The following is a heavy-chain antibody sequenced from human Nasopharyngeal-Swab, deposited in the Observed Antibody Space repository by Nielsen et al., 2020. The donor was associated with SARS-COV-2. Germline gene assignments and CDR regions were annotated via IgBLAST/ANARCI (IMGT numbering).Heavy chain of an antibody. J-gene: IGHJ6*02. D-gene: IGHD2-2*01. CDR2: FDPEDGET. Sequence: ASVKVSCKVSGYTLTELSMHWVRQAPGKGLEWMGGFDPEDGETIYAQKFQGRVTMAEDTSTGTAYMELSSLRSEDTAVYYCRVVPAAMWYYYYGMDVWGQGTTVTVSS. V-gene: IGHV1-24*01. CDR1: GYTLTELS. CDR3: RVVPAAMWYYYYGMDV.